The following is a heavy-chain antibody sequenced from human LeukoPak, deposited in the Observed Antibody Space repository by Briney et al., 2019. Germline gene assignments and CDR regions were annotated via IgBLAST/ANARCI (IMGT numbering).Heavy chain of an antibody. Sequence: ASVKVSCKASGGTFSSYAISWVRQAPGQGLEWMGGIIPIFGTANYAQKFQGRVTITADKSTSTAYMELRSLRSDDTAVYYCARDLSGYDYWGQGTLVTVSS. CDR2: IIPIFGTA. J-gene: IGHJ4*02. D-gene: IGHD6-25*01. CDR1: GGTFSSYA. V-gene: IGHV1-69*06. CDR3: ARDLSGYDY.